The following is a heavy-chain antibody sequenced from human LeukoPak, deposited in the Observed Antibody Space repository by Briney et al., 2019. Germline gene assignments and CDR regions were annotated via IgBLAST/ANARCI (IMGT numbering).Heavy chain of an antibody. CDR1: GFTFGDYA. CDR2: IRSKAYGGTT. J-gene: IGHJ4*02. CDR3: AKDEGTRTSYGLDY. V-gene: IGHV3-49*04. Sequence: PGGSLRLSCTASGFTFGDYAMSWVRQAPGKGLEWVGFIRSKAYGGTTEYAASVKGRFTISRDDSHNTLYLQMNSLRAEDTAVYYCAKDEGTRTSYGLDYWGRGTLVTVSS. D-gene: IGHD3-16*01.